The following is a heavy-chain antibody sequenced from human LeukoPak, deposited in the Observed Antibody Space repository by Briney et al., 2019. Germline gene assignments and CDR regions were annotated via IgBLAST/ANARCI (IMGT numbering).Heavy chain of an antibody. CDR3: AKDSSGWYMYYFDY. CDR1: GFTFSSYA. J-gene: IGHJ4*02. CDR2: ISGSGGST. Sequence: GGSLRLSCAASGFTFSSYAMSWVRQAPGKGLEWVSAISGSGGSTYYADSVKGRFTISRDNSKNTLYPQMNSLRAEDTAVYYCAKDSSGWYMYYFDYWGQGTLVTVSS. D-gene: IGHD6-19*01. V-gene: IGHV3-23*01.